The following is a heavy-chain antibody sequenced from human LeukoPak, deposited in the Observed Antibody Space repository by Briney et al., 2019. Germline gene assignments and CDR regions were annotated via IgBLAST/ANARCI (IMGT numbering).Heavy chain of an antibody. V-gene: IGHV1-69*05. D-gene: IGHD3-10*01. J-gene: IGHJ4*02. CDR1: GGTFSSYA. Sequence: SVKVSCKASGGTFSSYAISWVRRAPGQGLEWMGRIISIFGTANYAQKFQGRVTITTDESTSTAYMELSSLRSEDTAVYYCASSTPRDYYGSGVSDWGQGTLVTVSS. CDR2: IISIFGTA. CDR3: ASSTPRDYYGSGVSD.